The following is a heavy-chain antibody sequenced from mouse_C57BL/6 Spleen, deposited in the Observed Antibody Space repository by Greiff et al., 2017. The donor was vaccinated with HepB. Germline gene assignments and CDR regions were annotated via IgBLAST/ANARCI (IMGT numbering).Heavy chain of an antibody. D-gene: IGHD2-4*01. J-gene: IGHJ3*01. CDR2: INPNNGGT. Sequence: VQLQQSGPELVKPGASVKISCKASGYTFTDYYMNWVKQSHGKSLEWIGDINPNNGGTSYNQKFKGKATLTVDKSSSTAYMELRSLTSEDSAVYYCARYYDYGEGFAYWGQGTLVTVSA. V-gene: IGHV1-26*01. CDR3: ARYYDYGEGFAY. CDR1: GYTFTDYY.